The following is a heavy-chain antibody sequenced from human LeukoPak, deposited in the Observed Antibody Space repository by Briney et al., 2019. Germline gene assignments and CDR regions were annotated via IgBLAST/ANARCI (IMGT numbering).Heavy chain of an antibody. J-gene: IGHJ4*02. CDR3: VRVDHSLGKTYFDY. CDR1: GFTFSSYS. D-gene: IGHD2-21*01. CDR2: ISSSSNFM. Sequence: GWSLRLSCTVSGFTFSSYSLNWVRQAPGKGLEWVSSISSSSNFMYYADSVKGRFTISRDNAKDALYLQMNSLRAEDTAVYYCVRVDHSLGKTYFDYWGQGTLVSVSS. V-gene: IGHV3-21*01.